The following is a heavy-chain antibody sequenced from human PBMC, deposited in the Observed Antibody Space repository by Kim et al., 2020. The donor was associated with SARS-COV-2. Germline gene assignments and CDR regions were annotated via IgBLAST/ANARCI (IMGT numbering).Heavy chain of an antibody. CDR2: IYYSGST. D-gene: IGHD3-22*01. CDR3: VQGRAYYDSTGFGY. CDR1: GGSISTYY. V-gene: IGHV4-59*01. J-gene: IGHJ4*02. Sequence: SETLSLTCTVSGGSISTYYWSWIRQPPGKGLEWIAYIYYSGSTNYNPSLKSRVTISVDTSKNQFSLKLSSVTAADTAVYYCVQGRAYYDSTGFGYWGQGTLVTVSS.